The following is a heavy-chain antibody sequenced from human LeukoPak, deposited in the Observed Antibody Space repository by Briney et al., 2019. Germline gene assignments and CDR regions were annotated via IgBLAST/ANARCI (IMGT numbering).Heavy chain of an antibody. V-gene: IGHV1-8*01. D-gene: IGHD5-12*01. J-gene: IGHJ4*02. CDR1: GYTFTNYN. CDR2: MNPNSGNT. Sequence: GASVKVSCKATGYTFTNYNIDWVRQATGQGPEWMGWMNPNSGNTGYAQEFQGRVTMTRDTSISTAYMELSSLRSEDTAVYYCARYIVALVDYWGQGTLVTVSS. CDR3: ARYIVALVDY.